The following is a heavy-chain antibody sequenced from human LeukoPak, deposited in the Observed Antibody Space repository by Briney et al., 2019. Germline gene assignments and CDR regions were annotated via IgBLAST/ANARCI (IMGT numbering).Heavy chain of an antibody. J-gene: IGHJ4*02. CDR3: AKASYYDILTGPYFDY. CDR1: GFTFSSYG. D-gene: IGHD3-9*01. V-gene: IGHV3-23*01. CDR2: ISGSGGST. Sequence: PGGSLRLSCAASGFTFSSYGMSWVRQAPGKGLEWVSAISGSGGSTYYADSVKGRFTISRDNSKNTLYLQMNSLRAEDTAVYYCAKASYYDILTGPYFDYWGQGTLVTVSS.